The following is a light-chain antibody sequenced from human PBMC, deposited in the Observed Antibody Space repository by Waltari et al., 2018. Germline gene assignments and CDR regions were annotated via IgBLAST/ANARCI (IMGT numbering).Light chain of an antibody. Sequence: SVLTQPPSVSAAPGQRVTISCSGSHSNIGIHYVSWYQQFPGAAPKLLIYENNSHPPGSPDRFSGSKSDTSATLDISGLQTGDEAHYYCGTWDSSLSDGRLFGGGTKLTVL. CDR1: HSNIGIHY. CDR3: GTWDSSLSDGRL. CDR2: ENN. J-gene: IGLJ3*02. V-gene: IGLV1-51*02.